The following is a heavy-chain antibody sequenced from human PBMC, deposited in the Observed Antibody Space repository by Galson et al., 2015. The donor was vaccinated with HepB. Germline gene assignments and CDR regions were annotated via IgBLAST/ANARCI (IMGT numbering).Heavy chain of an antibody. J-gene: IGHJ5*02. Sequence: SLRLSCAASGFTFSSYSMNWVRQAPGKGLEWVSSISSSSSYIYYADSVKGRFTISRDNAKNSLYLQMNSLRAEDTAVYYCAREGYCSGGSCLNWFDPWGQGTLVTVSS. CDR3: AREGYCSGGSCLNWFDP. CDR1: GFTFSSYS. CDR2: ISSSSSYI. D-gene: IGHD2-15*01. V-gene: IGHV3-21*01.